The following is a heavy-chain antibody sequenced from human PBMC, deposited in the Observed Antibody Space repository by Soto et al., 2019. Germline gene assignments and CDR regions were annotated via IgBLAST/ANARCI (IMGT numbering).Heavy chain of an antibody. CDR3: ARALSWLANNYYYYYYGMDV. D-gene: IGHD6-19*01. CDR2: INSDGSST. J-gene: IGHJ6*02. Sequence: EVQLVESGGGLVQPGGSLRLSCAASGFTFSSYWMHWVRQAPGKGLVWVSRINSDGSSTSYADSVKGRFTISRDNAKNTLYLQMNSLRAEDTAVYYCARALSWLANNYYYYYYGMDVWGQGTTVTVSS. CDR1: GFTFSSYW. V-gene: IGHV3-74*01.